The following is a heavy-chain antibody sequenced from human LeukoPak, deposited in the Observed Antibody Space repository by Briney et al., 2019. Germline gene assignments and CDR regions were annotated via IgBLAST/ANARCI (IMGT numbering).Heavy chain of an antibody. CDR2: ISAYNGNT. CDR1: CYTFTGYG. V-gene: IGHV1-18*01. J-gene: IGHJ4*02. Sequence: ASVKVSCKASCYTFTGYGISWVRQAPGQGLEWLAWISAYNGNTDYAQNVQGRLTMTTDTSTNTAYMELRSLRSDDTAIYYCARDRSGSSFFPYYFEYWGQGTLVTVSS. D-gene: IGHD6-19*01. CDR3: ARDRSGSSFFPYYFEY.